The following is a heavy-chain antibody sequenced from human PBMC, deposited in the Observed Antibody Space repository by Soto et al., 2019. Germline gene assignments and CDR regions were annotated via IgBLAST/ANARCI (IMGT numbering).Heavy chain of an antibody. Sequence: PGESLKISCKGSGYSFTNYWIGWVRQMPGKGLEWMGIIYPGDSDTRYSPSFQGQVTISADKSISTAYLQWSSLKASDTAMYYCARSVWFGESDGNFPPINWFDPWGQGTLVTVSS. J-gene: IGHJ5*02. CDR2: IYPGDSDT. CDR3: ARSVWFGESDGNFPPINWFDP. CDR1: GYSFTNYW. V-gene: IGHV5-51*01. D-gene: IGHD3-10*01.